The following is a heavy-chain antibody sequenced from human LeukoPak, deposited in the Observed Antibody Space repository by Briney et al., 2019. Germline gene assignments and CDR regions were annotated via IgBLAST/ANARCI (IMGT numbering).Heavy chain of an antibody. V-gene: IGHV3-48*03. Sequence: GGSLRLSCAASGFTFSSYEMNWVRQAPGKGLEWVSYISSSGSTIYYADSVKGRFTISRDNAKNSLYLQMNSLRAEYTAVYYCARVGPWVNPDYYYYYMDVWGKGTTVTVSS. CDR1: GFTFSSYE. D-gene: IGHD1-14*01. CDR3: ARVGPWVNPDYYYYYMDV. J-gene: IGHJ6*03. CDR2: ISSSGSTI.